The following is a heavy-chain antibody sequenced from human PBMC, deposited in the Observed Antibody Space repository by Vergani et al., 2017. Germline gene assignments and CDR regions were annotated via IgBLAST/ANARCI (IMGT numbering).Heavy chain of an antibody. CDR2: ISWDGGST. Sequence: EVQLVESGGVVVQPGGSLRLSCAASGFTFDDYTMHWVRQAPGKGLEWVSLISWDGGSTYYADSVKERFTISRDNIKNSLYLQMNSLRTEDTALYYCAKDETGSGRVYYFDYWGQGTLVTVSS. CDR3: AKDETGSGRVYYFDY. D-gene: IGHD6-19*01. J-gene: IGHJ4*02. CDR1: GFTFDDYT. V-gene: IGHV3-43*01.